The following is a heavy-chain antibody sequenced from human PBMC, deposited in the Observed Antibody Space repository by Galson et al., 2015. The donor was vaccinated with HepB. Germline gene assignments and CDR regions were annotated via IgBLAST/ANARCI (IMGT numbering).Heavy chain of an antibody. D-gene: IGHD3-22*01. V-gene: IGHV4-34*01. Sequence: GYYWSWIRQPPGKGLEWIGEINHSGSTNYNPSLKSRVTMSVDTSKNQFSLRLGSVTAADTAVYFCARAPSAIVVRYFDVWGRGTLVTVSS. CDR2: INHSGST. J-gene: IGHJ2*01. CDR1: GYY. CDR3: ARAPSAIVVRYFDV.